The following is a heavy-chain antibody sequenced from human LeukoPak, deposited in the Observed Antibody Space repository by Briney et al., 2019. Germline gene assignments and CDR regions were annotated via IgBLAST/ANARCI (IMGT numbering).Heavy chain of an antibody. D-gene: IGHD2-2*02. Sequence: GGSLRLSCAASGFTFSSYWMSWVRQAPGKGLEWVANIKQDGSEKYNVDSVKGRFTISRDNAKNSLYLQMNSLRAEDTAVYYCARDKSSLGYCSSTSCYNGNWFDPWGQGTLVTVSS. CDR3: ARDKSSLGYCSSTSCYNGNWFDP. CDR1: GFTFSSYW. J-gene: IGHJ5*02. CDR2: IKQDGSEK. V-gene: IGHV3-7*01.